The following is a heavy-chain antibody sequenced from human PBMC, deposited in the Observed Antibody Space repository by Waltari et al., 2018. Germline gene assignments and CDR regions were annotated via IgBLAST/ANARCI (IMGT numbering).Heavy chain of an antibody. CDR1: GFTFSDYY. D-gene: IGHD3-9*01. CDR3: VRDERWLHLIGTFDS. CDR2: ISGIGSTT. V-gene: IGHV3-11*01. J-gene: IGHJ4*02. Sequence: QVLLVESGGGLVKPGGSLRLSCAASGFTFSDYYMSWVRQAPGKGLDLVSNISGIGSTTNYAAAVKGRFTISRDNAKNSVFLQLNSLRADDTAMYYCVRDERWLHLIGTFDSWGQGTLVTVSS.